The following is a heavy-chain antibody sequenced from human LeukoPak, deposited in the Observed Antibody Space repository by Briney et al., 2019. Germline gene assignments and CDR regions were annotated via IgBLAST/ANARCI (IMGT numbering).Heavy chain of an antibody. CDR2: ISASDGAT. J-gene: IGHJ4*02. CDR1: GFTFSSYS. Sequence: GGSLRLSCTASGFTFSSYSMNWVRQAPGKGLEWVSGISASDGATDYADSVKGRFTIFRDNSKNTLYLQMNSLRAEDTAVYYCAKGFMAFDYWGQGTLVTVSS. CDR3: AKGFMAFDY. V-gene: IGHV3-23*01. D-gene: IGHD3-10*01.